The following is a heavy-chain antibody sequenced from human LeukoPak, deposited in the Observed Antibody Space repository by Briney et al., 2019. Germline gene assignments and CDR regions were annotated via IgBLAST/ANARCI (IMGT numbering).Heavy chain of an antibody. CDR1: GFTFSDYE. J-gene: IGHJ4*02. D-gene: IGHD5-12*01. CDR3: ARDYSSDEDFDY. CDR2: TDSGGGTI. V-gene: IGHV3-48*03. Sequence: PGGSLRLSCIVSGFTFSDYEMNWVRQAPGKGLEWISFTDSGGGTILYADSVKGRFTTSGDDAKDSLYLEMNSLRAEDTAIYYCARDYSSDEDFDYWGQGTLVTVSS.